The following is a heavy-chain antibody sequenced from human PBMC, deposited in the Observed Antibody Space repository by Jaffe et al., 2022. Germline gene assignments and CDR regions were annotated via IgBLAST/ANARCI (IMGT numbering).Heavy chain of an antibody. V-gene: IGHV3-30*02. J-gene: IGHJ4*02. CDR3: AKDGGSSYGDYGDY. CDR2: IRYDGSNK. D-gene: IGHD4-17*01. Sequence: QVQLVESGGGVVQPGGSLRLSCAASGFTFSSYGMHWVRQAPGKGLEWVAFIRYDGSNKYYADSVKGRFTISRDNSKNTLYLQMNSLRAEDTAVYYCAKDGGSSYGDYGDYWGQGTLVTVSS. CDR1: GFTFSSYG.